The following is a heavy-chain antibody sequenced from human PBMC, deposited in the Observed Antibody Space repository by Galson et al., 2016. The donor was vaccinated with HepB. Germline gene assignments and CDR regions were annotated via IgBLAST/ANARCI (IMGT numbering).Heavy chain of an antibody. CDR2: IYYSGST. CDR3: AIIWDASCWFDY. J-gene: IGHJ4*02. D-gene: IGHD6-19*01. CDR1: GGSISRSSYY. Sequence: ETLSLTCTVSGGSISRSSYYWAWIRQPPGKGLEWIGSIYYSGSTYYNPSLKSRVTISVDTSKNQFSLKLSSVTAADTAVYYCAIIWDASCWFDYWGQGTVVTVSS. V-gene: IGHV4-39*01.